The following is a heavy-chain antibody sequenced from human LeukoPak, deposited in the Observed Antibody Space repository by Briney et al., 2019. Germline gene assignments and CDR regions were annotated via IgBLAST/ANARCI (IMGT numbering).Heavy chain of an antibody. CDR2: IKQDGSEK. CDR1: GFTFSSYW. J-gene: IGHJ4*02. CDR3: ARVEIVVEPAVPNFDY. V-gene: IGHV3-7*01. D-gene: IGHD2-2*03. Sequence: GGSLRLSCAASGFTFSSYWMSWVRQAPGKGPEWVANIKQDGSEKYYVDSVKGRFTISRDNAKNSLYPQMNSLRAEDTAVYYCARVEIVVEPAVPNFDYWGQGTLVTVSS.